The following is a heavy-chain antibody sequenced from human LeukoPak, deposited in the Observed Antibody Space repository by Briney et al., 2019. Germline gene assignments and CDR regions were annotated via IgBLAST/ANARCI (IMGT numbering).Heavy chain of an antibody. D-gene: IGHD2-2*01. CDR3: ARGGGVGTVDY. V-gene: IGHV3-7*01. CDR1: GFSFSKFW. J-gene: IGHJ4*02. CDR2: INEDGSEA. Sequence: GGSLRLSCAASGFSFSKFWMSWVRQAPGEGLEWVANINEDGSEAYYVDSVKGRFTISRDNAKNSLYLQMNRLRADGTAVYYCARGGGVGTVDYWGQGALVTVSS.